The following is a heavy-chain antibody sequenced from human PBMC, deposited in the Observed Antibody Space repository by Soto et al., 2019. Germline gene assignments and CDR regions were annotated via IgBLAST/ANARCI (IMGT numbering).Heavy chain of an antibody. CDR2: INPTGGST. CDR1: RYTFTTSY. D-gene: IGHD2-15*01. CDR3: ASRDCSGGSCSGLDP. V-gene: IGHV1-46*03. J-gene: IGHJ5*02. Sequence: QVQLVQSGAEVKKPGASVRVSCKASRYTFTTSYLHWVRQAPGQGLEWMGIINPTGGSTTYAQKCQGRVTMTRDKSTSTVYMEVSSLRSEDTAVYYCASRDCSGGSCSGLDPGGQGTLVTVSS.